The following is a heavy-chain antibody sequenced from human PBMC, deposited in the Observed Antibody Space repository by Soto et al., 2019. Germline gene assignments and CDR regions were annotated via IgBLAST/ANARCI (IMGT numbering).Heavy chain of an antibody. V-gene: IGHV4-30-2*01. D-gene: IGHD3-22*01. CDR2: IYHSGTT. CDR1: GASISSGGYS. CDR3: ARGHDSTEC. J-gene: IGHJ4*02. Sequence: PSETLSLTCAVSGASISSGGYSWSWIRQPPGKGLEWIGYIYHSGTTYYNPSLKSRVTISIDTSKNQFSLKLSSVTAADTAMYYCARGHDSTECWGQGTLVTVSS.